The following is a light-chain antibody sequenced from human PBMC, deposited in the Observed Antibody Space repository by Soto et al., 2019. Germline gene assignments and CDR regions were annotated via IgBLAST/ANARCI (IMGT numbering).Light chain of an antibody. J-gene: IGKJ1*01. CDR1: QDISDY. Sequence: DIQMTKSPSSLSASVGDRVTITCRASQDISDYLAWYQQKPGQVPKLLISDASTLQSGVPSRFRGSASGTDFTLTLTGLQPDDIATYYFQNYNGPPSTFGQGNKGEIQ. CDR3: QNYNGPPST. V-gene: IGKV1-27*01. CDR2: DAS.